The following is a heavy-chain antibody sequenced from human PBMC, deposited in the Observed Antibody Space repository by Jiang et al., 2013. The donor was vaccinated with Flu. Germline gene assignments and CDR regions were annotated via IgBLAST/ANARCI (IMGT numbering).Heavy chain of an antibody. CDR2: IDPDDSYT. CDR1: GFTFSSFW. CDR3: ARLRDGSLDN. Sequence: EVKKTRESLRISCMGSGFTFSSFWITWVRQIPGKGLEWMGRIDPDDSYTNYSPSFEGHVTISADKSISTAYVQWSSLKASDTAIYYCARLRDGSLDNWGQGTLVTVSS. J-gene: IGHJ4*02. D-gene: IGHD5-24*01. V-gene: IGHV5-10-1*01.